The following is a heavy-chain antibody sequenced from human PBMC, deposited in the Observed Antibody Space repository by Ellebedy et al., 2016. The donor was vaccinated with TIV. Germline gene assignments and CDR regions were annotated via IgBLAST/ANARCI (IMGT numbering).Heavy chain of an antibody. V-gene: IGHV1-69*06. CDR1: GGSFSSFA. CDR2: IIPAFGSA. CDR3: ASRAVGTSHHFYYYFGLDV. J-gene: IGHJ6*02. D-gene: IGHD7-27*01. Sequence: AASVKVSCKAFGGSFSSFAVSWMRQAPGQGLEWIGGIIPAFGSANYAQKFQGRVTITADMSTSTAYMELSGLRAEQTAVYYCASRAVGTSHHFYYYFGLDVWGQGTTVTVSS.